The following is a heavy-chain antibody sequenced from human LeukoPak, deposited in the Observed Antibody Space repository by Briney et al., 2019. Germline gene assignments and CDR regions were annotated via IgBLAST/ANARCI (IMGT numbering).Heavy chain of an antibody. D-gene: IGHD1-26*01. CDR3: ARDRATRSNDAFDI. CDR2: IIPIFGTA. V-gene: IGHV1-69*01. CDR1: GGTFSSYA. J-gene: IGHJ3*02. Sequence: EASVKVSCKASGGTFSSYAISWVRQAPGQGLEWMGGIIPIFGTANYAQKFQGRVTITADESTSTAYMELSRLRSDDTAVYYCARDRATRSNDAFDIWGQGTMVTVSS.